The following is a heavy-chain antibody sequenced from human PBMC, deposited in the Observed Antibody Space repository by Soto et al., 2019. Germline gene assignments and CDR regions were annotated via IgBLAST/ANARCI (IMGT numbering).Heavy chain of an antibody. D-gene: IGHD3-22*01. CDR1: GFTFSSYA. V-gene: IGHV3-23*01. J-gene: IGHJ6*02. CDR2: ISGSGGST. CDR3: AKASDSSGYFGMDV. Sequence: PGGSLRLSCAASGFTFSSYAMSWVRQAPGKGLEWVSTISGSGGSTYYADSVKGRFTISRDNSQNTLYLQMNSLSAEDTTVYYCAKASDSSGYFGMDVWGQGTTVTVSS.